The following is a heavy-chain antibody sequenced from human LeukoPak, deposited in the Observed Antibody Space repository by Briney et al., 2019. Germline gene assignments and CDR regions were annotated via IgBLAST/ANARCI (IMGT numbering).Heavy chain of an antibody. CDR1: GFTFSSYT. J-gene: IGHJ3*01. Sequence: PGGSLRLSCSASGFTFSSYTMTWVRQAPGKGLEYVAAITSNGGNTNYADSVKGRFTISRDNSKNTLDLQMSSLRAEDTAVYYCARDSNWGQGTMVTVSS. CDR3: ARDSN. CDR2: ITSNGGNT. V-gene: IGHV3-64D*09.